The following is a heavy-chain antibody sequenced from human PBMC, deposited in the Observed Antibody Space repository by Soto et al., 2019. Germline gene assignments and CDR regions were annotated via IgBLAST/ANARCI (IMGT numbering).Heavy chain of an antibody. D-gene: IGHD6-13*01. CDR2: IYYSGST. CDR3: ARGYSSSWFDY. Sequence: PLETLSLTCTVSGGSISSGDYYWSWIRQPPGKGLEWIGYIYYSGSTYYNPSLKSRVTISVDTSKNQFSLKLSSVTAADTAVYYCARGYSSSWFDYWGQGTLVTVSS. CDR1: GGSISSGDYY. V-gene: IGHV4-30-4*01. J-gene: IGHJ4*02.